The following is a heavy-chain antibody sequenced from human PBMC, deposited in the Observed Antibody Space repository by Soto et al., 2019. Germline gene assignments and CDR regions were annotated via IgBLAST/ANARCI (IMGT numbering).Heavy chain of an antibody. CDR1: GYTFTGYY. J-gene: IGHJ6*02. CDR3: RGQPPYYYYGMDV. Sequence: ASVKVSCKASGYTFTGYYMHWVRQAPGQGLEWMGWINPNSGGTNYAQKFQGRVTMTRDTSISTAYMELSRLRSDDTAVYYCRGQPPYYYYGMDVWGQGTTVTVSS. CDR2: INPNSGGT. V-gene: IGHV1-2*02.